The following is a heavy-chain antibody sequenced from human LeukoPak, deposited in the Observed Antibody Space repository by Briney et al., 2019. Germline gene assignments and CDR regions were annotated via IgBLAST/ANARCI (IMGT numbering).Heavy chain of an antibody. CDR2: INHSGST. J-gene: IGHJ6*02. CDR3: ARDGSGADIVVVPAAIPV. Sequence: SETLSLTCAVYGGSFSGYYWSWIRQPPGKGLEWIGEINHSGSTNYNPSLKSRVTISVDTSKNQLSLKPSSVTAADTAVYYCARDGSGADIVVVPAAIPVWGQGTTVTVSS. V-gene: IGHV4-34*01. CDR1: GGSFSGYY. D-gene: IGHD2-2*01.